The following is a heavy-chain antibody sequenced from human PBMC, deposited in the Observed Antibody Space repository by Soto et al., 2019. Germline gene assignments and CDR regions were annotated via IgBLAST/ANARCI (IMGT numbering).Heavy chain of an antibody. V-gene: IGHV3-30*18. CDR2: ISYDGSYQ. Sequence: QAQLVESGGGEVQPGRSLRLSCAASGFTFKRYGMHWVRQAPDKGLEWVAVISYDGSYQYYSDCVKGRFTISRDNSKNTLNLQMNSLRVEDSAMYYCAQDGRSGSVTRADHWGQGTLVTVSS. CDR3: AQDGRSGSVTRADH. CDR1: GFTFKRYG. D-gene: IGHD1-26*01. J-gene: IGHJ4*02.